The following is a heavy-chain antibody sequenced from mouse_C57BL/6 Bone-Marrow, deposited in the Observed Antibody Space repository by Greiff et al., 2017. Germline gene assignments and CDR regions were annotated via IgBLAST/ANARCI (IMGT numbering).Heavy chain of an antibody. V-gene: IGHV5-12*01. CDR2: ISNGGGST. J-gene: IGHJ3*01. D-gene: IGHD2-4*01. CDR3: ARQRDDYPAWFAY. Sequence: EVMLVESGGGLVQPGGSLKLSCAASGFTFSDYYMYWVRQTPEKRLEWVAYISNGGGSTYYPDTVKGRFTISRDNAKNTLYLQMSRLKSEDTAMXYCARQRDDYPAWFAYWGQGTLVTVSA. CDR1: GFTFSDYY.